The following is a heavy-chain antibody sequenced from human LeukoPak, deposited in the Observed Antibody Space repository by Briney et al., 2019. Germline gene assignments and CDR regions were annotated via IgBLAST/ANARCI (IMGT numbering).Heavy chain of an antibody. J-gene: IGHJ4*02. CDR2: VFGSGGSA. CDR3: GKTTTGYSSGQKPAWPVDY. CDR1: RFTFNTYA. Sequence: GGSLRLSCVASRFTFNTYAMYWVRQAPGKGLEWVSGVFGSGGSAHYADSVKGRFTISRDNSKNTMYLEMNSLRAEDTAIYYCGKTTTGYSSGQKPAWPVDYWGQGTLVTVSS. V-gene: IGHV3-23*01. D-gene: IGHD6-19*01.